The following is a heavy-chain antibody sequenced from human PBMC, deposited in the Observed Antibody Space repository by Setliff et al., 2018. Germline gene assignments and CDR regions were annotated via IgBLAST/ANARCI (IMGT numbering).Heavy chain of an antibody. CDR2: IQSGAT. J-gene: IGHJ6*03. D-gene: IGHD3-10*01. CDR1: GDSISSYY. Sequence: SETLSLTCTVSGDSISSYYWSWIRQTPGKGLEWIGYIQSGATKYNPSLGSRISMSVDTTNNQLSLKLTSVSAADTAVYYCARAYYYGSGNSHKYYMDVWGKGTAVTVSS. V-gene: IGHV4-59*08. CDR3: ARAYYYGSGNSHKYYMDV.